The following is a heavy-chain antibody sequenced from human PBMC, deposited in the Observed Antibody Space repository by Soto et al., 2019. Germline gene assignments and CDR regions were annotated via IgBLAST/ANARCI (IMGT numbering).Heavy chain of an antibody. CDR2: IKYRGTT. D-gene: IGHD1-26*01. CDR3: ARHGITGSYYDAFDI. Sequence: SDTLSITCPLSGYSIISSLCHWGWIRQPPGVELEWIARIKYRGTTFYNPSLKSRVSLSVDTSKNQFALKLSSVTAAETAVYYCARHGITGSYYDAFDIWGQGTMVS. J-gene: IGHJ3*02. V-gene: IGHV4-39*01. CDR1: GYSIISSLCH.